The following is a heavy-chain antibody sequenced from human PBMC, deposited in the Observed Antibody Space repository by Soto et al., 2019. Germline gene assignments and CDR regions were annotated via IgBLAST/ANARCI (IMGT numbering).Heavy chain of an antibody. CDR3: ARTYATSYYYDSSGYYHDAFDI. J-gene: IGHJ3*02. D-gene: IGHD3-22*01. CDR1: GGSFSWYY. V-gene: IGHV4-34*01. Sequence: SETLSRTCAVYGGSFSWYYWSWIRQPPGKGLEWIGEINHSGSTNYNPSLKSRVTISVDTSKNQFSLRLSSVTAADTAVYYCARTYATSYYYDSSGYYHDAFDIWGQGTMVTVSS. CDR2: INHSGST.